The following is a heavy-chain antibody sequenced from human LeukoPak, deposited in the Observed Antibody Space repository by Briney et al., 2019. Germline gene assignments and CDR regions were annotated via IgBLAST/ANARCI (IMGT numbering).Heavy chain of an antibody. CDR3: ARDWQWLDAFDI. V-gene: IGHV3-74*03. Sequence: GGSLRLSCAASGFTFSSYGMTWVRQAPGKGLEWVSGINSDGDDITYADSVKGRFTISRDNAKNTLYLQMISLRAEDTAVYHCARDWQWLDAFDIWGQGTMVTVSS. CDR1: GFTFSSYG. J-gene: IGHJ3*02. D-gene: IGHD5-18*01. CDR2: INSDGDDI.